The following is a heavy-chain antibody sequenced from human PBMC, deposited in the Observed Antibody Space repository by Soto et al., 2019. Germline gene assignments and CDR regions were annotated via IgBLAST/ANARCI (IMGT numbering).Heavy chain of an antibody. D-gene: IGHD3-3*01. CDR2: IFRSGST. CDR3: TRDVWSGFYKWFDL. J-gene: IGHJ5*02. CDR1: SGSISNGDW. Sequence: QVYLQESCPGLVKPSGTLSLTCTVSSGSISNGDWWSWVRQPPGKGLEWIGEIFRSGSTDYNPSLKSRATISIDKSKNQIFLKLSSVNAADTAVYYCTRDVWSGFYKWFDLWGQGTLVTVSS. V-gene: IGHV4-4*02.